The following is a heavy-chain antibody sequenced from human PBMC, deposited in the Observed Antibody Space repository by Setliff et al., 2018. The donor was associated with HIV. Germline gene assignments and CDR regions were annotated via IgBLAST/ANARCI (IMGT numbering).Heavy chain of an antibody. Sequence: ASVKVSCKASGGTFSSYAISWVRQAPGQGLEWMGGIIPMFGKANYAQKFQGRVTMTTDTSTSTAYMELRSLRSDDTAVYYCARVSDYDYVWGSYRNFDYWGQGTLVTVSS. CDR3: ARVSDYDYVWGSYRNFDY. CDR1: GGTFSSYA. CDR2: IIPMFGKA. D-gene: IGHD3-16*02. V-gene: IGHV1-69*05. J-gene: IGHJ4*02.